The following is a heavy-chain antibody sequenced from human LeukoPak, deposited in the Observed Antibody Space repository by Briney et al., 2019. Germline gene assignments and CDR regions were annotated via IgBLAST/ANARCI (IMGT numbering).Heavy chain of an antibody. J-gene: IGHJ4*02. CDR3: ARDEGGLAFDY. CDR2: ISSNSSYI. V-gene: IGHV3-21*01. Sequence: GGSLRLSCAASGFTFSSYSMNWVGQAPGKGLEWVSSISSNSSYIYYADSVKGRFTISRDNAKNSLYLQMNSLRAEDTAVYYCARDEGGLAFDYWGQGTLVTVSS. CDR1: GFTFSSYS.